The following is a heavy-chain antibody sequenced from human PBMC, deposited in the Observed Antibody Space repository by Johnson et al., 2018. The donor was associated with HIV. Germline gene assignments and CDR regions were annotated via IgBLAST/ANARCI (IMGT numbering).Heavy chain of an antibody. CDR3: ARDVYYYDSSEEGAFDI. CDR1: GFTFSSYA. CDR2: ISYDGSNK. Sequence: QVQLVESGGGVVQPGRSLRLSCAASGFTFSSYAMHWVRQAPGKGLEWVAVISYDGSNKYYADSVKGRFTISRDNSKNTLYLQMNSLRAEETAVYYCARDVYYYDSSEEGAFDIWGQGTMVTVSS. J-gene: IGHJ3*02. D-gene: IGHD3-22*01. V-gene: IGHV3-30*04.